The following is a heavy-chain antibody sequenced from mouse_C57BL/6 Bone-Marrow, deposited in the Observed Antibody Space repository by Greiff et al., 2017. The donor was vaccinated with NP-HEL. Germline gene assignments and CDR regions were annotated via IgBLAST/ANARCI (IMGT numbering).Heavy chain of an antibody. J-gene: IGHJ3*01. Sequence: QVQLQQPGAELVRPGTSVKLSCKASGYTFTSYWMHWVKQRPGQGLEWIGVIDPSDSYTNYNQKFKGKATLTVDTSSSTAYMQLSRLTSEDSAVYYGANEGSYYSYYAWFAYWGQGTLVTVSA. CDR3: ANEGSYYSYYAWFAY. V-gene: IGHV1-59*01. CDR2: IDPSDSYT. CDR1: GYTFTSYW. D-gene: IGHD2-12*01.